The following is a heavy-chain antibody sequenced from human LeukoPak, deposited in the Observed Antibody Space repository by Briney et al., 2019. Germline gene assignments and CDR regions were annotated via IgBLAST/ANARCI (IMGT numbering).Heavy chain of an antibody. CDR3: ARVGGYSYGSHFDY. V-gene: IGHV1-69*05. Sequence: SVKVSCKASGGTFSSYAISWVRQAPGQGLEWMGRIIPIFGTANYAQKFQGRVTITTDESASTAYMELSSLRSEDTAVYYCARVGGYSYGSHFDYWGQGTLATVSS. D-gene: IGHD5-18*01. J-gene: IGHJ4*02. CDR1: GGTFSSYA. CDR2: IIPIFGTA.